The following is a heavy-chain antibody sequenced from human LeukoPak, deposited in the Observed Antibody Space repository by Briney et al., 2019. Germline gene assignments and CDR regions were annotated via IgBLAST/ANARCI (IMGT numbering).Heavy chain of an antibody. CDR3: ARNSGKLRSFDWLPTPSVFDY. V-gene: IGHV1-18*01. Sequence: ASVKVSCKASGYTFTSYGISWVRQAPGQGLEWMGWISAYNGNTNYAQKLQGRVTMTTDTSTSTAYMELRSLRSDDTAVYYCARNSGKLRSFDWLPTPSVFDYWGQGTLVTVSS. CDR2: ISAYNGNT. J-gene: IGHJ4*02. D-gene: IGHD3-9*01. CDR1: GYTFTSYG.